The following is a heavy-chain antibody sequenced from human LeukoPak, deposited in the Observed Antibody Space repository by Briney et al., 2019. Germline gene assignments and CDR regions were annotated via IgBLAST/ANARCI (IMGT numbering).Heavy chain of an antibody. CDR1: GFTFSSYS. D-gene: IGHD5-18*01. CDR3: ARGVGYKYFDY. V-gene: IGHV3-48*01. CDR2: ISRSSSTI. Sequence: GGSLRLSCADSGFTFSSYSMNWVRQAPGKGLEWVSYISRSSSTIYYADSVKGRFTISRDNAKNSVFLQMNSLRAEDTAAYYCARGVGYKYFDYWGQGTLVTVSS. J-gene: IGHJ4*02.